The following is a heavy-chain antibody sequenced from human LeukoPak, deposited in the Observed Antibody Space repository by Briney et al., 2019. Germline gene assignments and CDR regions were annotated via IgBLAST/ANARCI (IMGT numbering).Heavy chain of an antibody. CDR1: GFTFSSYA. D-gene: IGHD3-10*01. V-gene: IGHV3-7*01. Sequence: GGSLRLSCAASGFTFSSYAMSWVRQAPGKGLEWVANIKQDGSEKYYVDSVKGRFTISRDNAKNSLYLQMNSLRAEDTAVYYCARCGSYYWGQGTLVTVSS. CDR2: IKQDGSEK. J-gene: IGHJ4*02. CDR3: ARCGSYY.